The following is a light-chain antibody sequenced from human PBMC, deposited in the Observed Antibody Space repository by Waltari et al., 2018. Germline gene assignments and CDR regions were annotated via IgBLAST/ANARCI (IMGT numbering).Light chain of an antibody. CDR2: HKN. Sequence: HSVLMQPPSPSGTPGPRVTIPCSGSSSTIGGNTVNCYQQLPGTAPKLVIHHKNQRPAGVPDRLSGSKSATSASLAISGLQSEDEADYYCAAWDDSLNGWVFGGGTKLTVL. CDR1: SSTIGGNT. CDR3: AAWDDSLNGWV. J-gene: IGLJ3*02. V-gene: IGLV1-44*01.